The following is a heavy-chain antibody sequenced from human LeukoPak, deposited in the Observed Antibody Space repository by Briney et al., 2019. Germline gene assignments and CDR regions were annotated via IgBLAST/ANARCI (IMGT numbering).Heavy chain of an antibody. CDR1: GGSISGYY. J-gene: IGHJ4*02. V-gene: IGHV4-59*08. Sequence: PSETLSLTCTVSGGSISGYYWSWIRQPPGQGLEWIGFIYYRGTSKYNPSLMSRVTMSVDTSKNQVSLKLSSVTAADTAVYYCARHAVAARRFDYWGQGTLVTVSS. CDR3: ARHAVAARRFDY. D-gene: IGHD6-6*01. CDR2: IYYRGTS.